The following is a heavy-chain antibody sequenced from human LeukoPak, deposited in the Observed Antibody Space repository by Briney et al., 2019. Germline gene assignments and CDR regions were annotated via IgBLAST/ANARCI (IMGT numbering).Heavy chain of an antibody. CDR2: ISYDGSNK. CDR3: AKASRQGTYYYYYGMDV. D-gene: IGHD6-6*01. CDR1: GFTFSSYA. V-gene: IGHV3-30-3*01. Sequence: GRSLRLSCAASGFTFSSYAMHWVRQAPGKGLEWVAVISYDGSNKYYADSVKGRFTISRDNSKNTLYLQMNSLRAEDTAVYYCAKASRQGTYYYYYGMDVWGQGTTVTVSS. J-gene: IGHJ6*02.